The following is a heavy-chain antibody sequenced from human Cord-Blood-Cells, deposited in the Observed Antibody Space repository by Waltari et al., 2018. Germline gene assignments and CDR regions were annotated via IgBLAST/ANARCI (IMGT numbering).Heavy chain of an antibody. D-gene: IGHD3-3*01. V-gene: IGHV4-34*01. Sequence: QVQLQQWGAGLLKPSETLSLTCAVYGGSFSGYYWSWLRQPPGKGLEWSGEITHSGSTNYNPSLKSRVTIAVDTSKNKFSLKLSSVTAADTAVYYCATRFTIFGVVISPDYWGQGTLVTVSS. CDR2: ITHSGST. CDR3: ATRFTIFGVVISPDY. J-gene: IGHJ4*02. CDR1: GGSFSGYY.